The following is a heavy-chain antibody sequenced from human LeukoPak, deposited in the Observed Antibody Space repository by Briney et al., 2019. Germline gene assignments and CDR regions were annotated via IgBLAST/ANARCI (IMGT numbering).Heavy chain of an antibody. V-gene: IGHV3-23*01. CDR1: GFSFKDSW. J-gene: IGHJ4*02. D-gene: IGHD1-1*01. Sequence: PGGSLRLSCAASGFSFKDSWMYWVRHAPGKGLEWVSAISGSGGSTYYADSVKGRFTISRDNSKNTLYLQMNSPRAEVTAVYYCATPTNYFDYWGQGTLVTVSS. CDR2: ISGSGGST. CDR3: ATPTNYFDY.